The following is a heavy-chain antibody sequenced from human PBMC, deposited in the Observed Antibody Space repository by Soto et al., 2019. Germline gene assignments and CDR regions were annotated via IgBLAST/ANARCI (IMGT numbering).Heavy chain of an antibody. J-gene: IGHJ2*01. CDR3: ASGYTIFGVVHLNWYFDL. Sequence: PSETLSLTCAVYGGSFSGYYWSWIRQPPGKGLEWIGEINHSGSTNYNPSLKSRVTISVDTSKNQFSLKLSSVTAADTAVYYCASGYTIFGVVHLNWYFDLWGRGTLVTVSS. CDR1: GGSFSGYY. CDR2: INHSGST. D-gene: IGHD3-3*01. V-gene: IGHV4-34*01.